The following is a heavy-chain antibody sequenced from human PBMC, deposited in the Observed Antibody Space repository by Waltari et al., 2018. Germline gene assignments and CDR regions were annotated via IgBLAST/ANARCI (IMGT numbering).Heavy chain of an antibody. CDR1: GGTFSSYA. CDR2: IIPILGIA. D-gene: IGHD4-17*01. V-gene: IGHV1-69*04. J-gene: IGHJ6*03. Sequence: QVQLVQSGAEVKKPGSSVKVSCKASGGTFSSYAISWVRQAPGQGLEWMGGIIPILGIANYAQKFQGRVTITADESTSTAYMELSSLRSEDTAVYYCATARMTTVTRYYYYYMDVWGKGTTVTVSS. CDR3: ATARMTTVTRYYYYYMDV.